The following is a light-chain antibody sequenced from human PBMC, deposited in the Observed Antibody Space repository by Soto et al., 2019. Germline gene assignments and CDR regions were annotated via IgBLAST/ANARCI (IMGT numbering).Light chain of an antibody. CDR3: QQYFSLSS. CDR2: KAS. V-gene: IGKV1-5*03. Sequence: DIQMTQSPSALSASVGDSVSITCRASQNVGPWLAWYQQKPGKPPNILIYKASNLESGVPSRFSGSGSGTEFTLTISSLQPDDFATYFRQQYFSLSSFGQGTKVEVK. CDR1: QNVGPW. J-gene: IGKJ1*01.